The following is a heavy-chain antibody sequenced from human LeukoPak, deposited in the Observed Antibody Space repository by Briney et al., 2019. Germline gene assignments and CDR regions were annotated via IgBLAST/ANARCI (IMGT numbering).Heavy chain of an antibody. D-gene: IGHD5-18*01. CDR3: ARHRMTSYGYSAFDY. CDR2: INPNSGGT. CDR1: GYTFTGYY. J-gene: IGHJ4*02. V-gene: IGHV1-2*02. Sequence: ASVKVSCKASGYTFTGYYMHWVRQAPGQGLEWMGWINPNSGGTNYAQNFQGRVTMTRDTSISTDYMELSRLRSDDTAVYYCARHRMTSYGYSAFDYWGQGNLVTVSS.